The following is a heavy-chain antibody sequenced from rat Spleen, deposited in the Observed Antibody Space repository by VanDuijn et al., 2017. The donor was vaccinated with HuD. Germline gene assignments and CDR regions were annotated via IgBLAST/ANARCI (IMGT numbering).Heavy chain of an antibody. J-gene: IGHJ2*01. CDR3: VRANRESYAHFDY. CDR2: IWTGGRT. Sequence: QVQLKESGPGLVQPSQTLSLTCTVSGFSLTSDGVSWVRQPPGKGLEWMGVIWTGGRTAYNSSFQSRRSVSRDISKSQVFLRMNSLQTEDTATYYCVRANRESYAHFDYWGQGVMVTVSS. CDR1: GFSLTSDG. V-gene: IGHV2-30*01. D-gene: IGHD1-12*01.